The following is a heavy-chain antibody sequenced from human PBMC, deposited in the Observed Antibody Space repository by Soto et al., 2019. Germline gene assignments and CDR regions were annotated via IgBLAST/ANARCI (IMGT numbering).Heavy chain of an antibody. CDR2: ISGRGSGK. CDR3: AKDRLAGGSYTFDS. J-gene: IGHJ4*02. CDR1: GIIFSSYA. Sequence: LRLSCEVSGIIFSSYAMGWVRQAPGKGLEWVSSISGRGSGKYYADSMKGRFTISRDNSKNALYLQMNSLTSEDTATYYCAKDRLAGGSYTFDSWGQGTPVTVSS. D-gene: IGHD1-26*01. V-gene: IGHV3-23*01.